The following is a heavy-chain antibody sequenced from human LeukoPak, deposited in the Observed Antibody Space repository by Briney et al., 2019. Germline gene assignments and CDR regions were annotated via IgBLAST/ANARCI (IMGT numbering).Heavy chain of an antibody. D-gene: IGHD4-23*01. CDR1: GGTFSSYA. CDR3: ARGPPMTTVVHFDY. Sequence: GASVKVSCKASGGTFSSYAISWVRQAPGQGLEWMGGIIPIFGTANYAQKFQGRVTITADESTSTAYMELSSLRSGDTAVCYCARGPPMTTVVHFDYWGQGTLVTVSS. V-gene: IGHV1-69*01. J-gene: IGHJ4*02. CDR2: IIPIFGTA.